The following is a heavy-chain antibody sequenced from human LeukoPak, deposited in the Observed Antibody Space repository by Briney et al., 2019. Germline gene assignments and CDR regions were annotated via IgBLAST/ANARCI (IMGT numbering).Heavy chain of an antibody. Sequence: GGSLRPSCAASGFTFSLYAMHWVRQAPGKGLEWVALIWYDGSKKYYADSVEGRFTISRDNSKNTLYLQMNSLRADDTAVYYCARDIGRGYSYGPFDYWGQGTLVTVSS. D-gene: IGHD5-12*01. CDR1: GFTFSLYA. CDR2: IWYDGSKK. V-gene: IGHV3-33*01. J-gene: IGHJ4*02. CDR3: ARDIGRGYSYGPFDY.